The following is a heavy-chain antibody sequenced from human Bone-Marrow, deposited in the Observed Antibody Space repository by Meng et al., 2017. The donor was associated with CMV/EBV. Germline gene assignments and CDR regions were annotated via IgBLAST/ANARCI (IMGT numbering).Heavy chain of an antibody. J-gene: IGHJ6*02. V-gene: IGHV3-30-3*01. Sequence: GESLKISCAASGFTFSGYYMSWIRQAPGKGLEWVAVISYDGSNKYYADSVKGRFTISRDNSKNTLYLQMNSLRAEDTAVYYCARSGEAFWSGYYPPYYYYYYGMDVWGQGTTVTVSS. D-gene: IGHD3-3*01. CDR2: ISYDGSNK. CDR3: ARSGEAFWSGYYPPYYYYYYGMDV. CDR1: GFTFSGYY.